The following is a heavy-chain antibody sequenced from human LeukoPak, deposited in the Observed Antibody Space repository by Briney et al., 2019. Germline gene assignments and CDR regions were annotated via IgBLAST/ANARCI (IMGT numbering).Heavy chain of an antibody. CDR2: VYSGGST. CDR3: ARDGRERQEAFHI. D-gene: IGHD5-24*01. V-gene: IGHV3-66*02. Sequence: GGSLRLSCAASGFTVSSNYMSWVRQAPGKGLEWVSVVYSGGSTYYADSVKGRCTISRDNSKNTLYLQMNSLRAEDTAVYYCARDGRERQEAFHIWGQGTMVTVSS. J-gene: IGHJ3*02. CDR1: GFTVSSNY.